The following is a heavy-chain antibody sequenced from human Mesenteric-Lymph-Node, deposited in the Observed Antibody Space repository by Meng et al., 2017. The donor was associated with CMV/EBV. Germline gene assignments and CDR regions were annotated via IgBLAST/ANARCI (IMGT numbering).Heavy chain of an antibody. D-gene: IGHD6-13*01. CDR3: ARRRVAAADYYYYYPMGV. Sequence: GESLKISCAASGFTLSNYGMGWVRQAPGKGLEWVAVISYDGRNEYLADSVKGRFTISRDNSKNTLYLQMNSLRAEDTAIYYCARRRVAAADYYYYYPMGVWGQGTTGTVSS. J-gene: IGHJ6*01. CDR2: ISYDGRNE. CDR1: GFTLSNYG. V-gene: IGHV3-30*03.